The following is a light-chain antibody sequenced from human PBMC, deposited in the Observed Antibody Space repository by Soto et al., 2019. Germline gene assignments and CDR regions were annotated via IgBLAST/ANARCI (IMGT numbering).Light chain of an antibody. CDR3: SSYRGGSTYV. CDR2: EVR. CDR1: SSDVGGYEY. V-gene: IGLV2-14*01. J-gene: IGLJ1*01. Sequence: VLTQPASVSGSPGQSITISCTGTSSDVGGYEYVSWYQQHPGKAPKLMIYEVRDRPSGVSSRFSGSKSGNTASLTISGLQAEDEADYYCSSYRGGSTYVFGTGTKSPS.